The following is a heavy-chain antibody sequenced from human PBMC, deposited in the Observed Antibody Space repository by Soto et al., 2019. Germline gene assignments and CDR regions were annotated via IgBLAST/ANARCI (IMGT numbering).Heavy chain of an antibody. CDR1: TGSTNSFY. J-gene: IGHJ4*02. D-gene: IGHD5-12*01. V-gene: IGHV4-59*01. CDR2: FFYTGST. Sequence: QVQLQVSGPGLVKPSATLSLSCTVSTGSTNSFYWSWIRQPPGKGLQWLGYFFYTGSTNHNPSLKTRVTISLDMSSNQLSLRLSSVTAADTAMYYCARSRDGYNLNRIDQWAQGLLVTVPS. CDR3: ARSRDGYNLNRIDQ.